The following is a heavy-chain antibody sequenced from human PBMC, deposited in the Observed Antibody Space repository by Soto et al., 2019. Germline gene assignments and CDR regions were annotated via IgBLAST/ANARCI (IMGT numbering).Heavy chain of an antibody. CDR1: GYSFTSYW. D-gene: IGHD3-10*01. CDR2: IYPGDSDT. J-gene: IGHJ4*02. CDR3: AKLRREGVGPGTNSNE. V-gene: IGHV5-51*03. Sequence: EVQLVRSGAEVKKPGESLKISCKGSGYSFTSYWIGWVRQMPGKGLEWMGIIYPGDSDTRYSPSFQGQVTISADKSISTAYRQWSGLRASDPAMYYCAKLRREGVGPGTNSNEWGRGTLFTSPQ.